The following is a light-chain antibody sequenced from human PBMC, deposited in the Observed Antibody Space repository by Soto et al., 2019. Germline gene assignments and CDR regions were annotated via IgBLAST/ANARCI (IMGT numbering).Light chain of an antibody. J-gene: IGKJ4*01. Sequence: EVVMTQSPATLSVSPGERVTLSCRASQDINTHLAWLQQRPGQGPRLLISGASDRATGIPPRFSGSGAGTEFPLTISSLQSEDVAVYYCQQYHVWPPLTFGGGSKVEIK. CDR2: GAS. CDR3: QQYHVWPPLT. V-gene: IGKV3-15*01. CDR1: QDINTH.